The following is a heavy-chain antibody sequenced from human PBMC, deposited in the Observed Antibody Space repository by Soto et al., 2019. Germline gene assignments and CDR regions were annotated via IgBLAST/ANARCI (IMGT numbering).Heavy chain of an antibody. CDR1: GFTFSSYW. Sequence: GGYLRLSCAASGFTFSSYWMHWVRQAPGKGLVWVSRINSDGSSTSYADSVKGRFTISRDNAKNTLYLQMNSLRAEDTAVYYCARARDTAMANYYYYGMHVWGQGTAVTVSS. D-gene: IGHD5-18*01. CDR2: INSDGSST. CDR3: ARARDTAMANYYYYGMHV. V-gene: IGHV3-74*01. J-gene: IGHJ6*02.